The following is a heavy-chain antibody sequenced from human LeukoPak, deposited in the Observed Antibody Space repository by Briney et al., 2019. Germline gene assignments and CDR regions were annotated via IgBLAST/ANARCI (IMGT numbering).Heavy chain of an antibody. Sequence: SETLSLTCAVYGGSFSGYYWSWIRQPPGKGLEWIGEINHSGSTNYNPYLKSRVTISVDTSKNQFSLKLSSVTAADTAGYYCARGHGAQRALPAALQGGFDPWGQGTLVTVSS. V-gene: IGHV4-34*01. CDR2: INHSGST. J-gene: IGHJ5*02. D-gene: IGHD2-2*01. CDR1: GGSFSGYY. CDR3: ARGHGAQRALPAALQGGFDP.